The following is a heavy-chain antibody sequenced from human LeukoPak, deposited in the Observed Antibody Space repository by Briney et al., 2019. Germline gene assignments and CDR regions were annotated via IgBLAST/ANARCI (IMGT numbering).Heavy chain of an antibody. CDR2: IRYDVSNK. Sequence: GGSLRLSCAASGFTFSSYGMHCVRQAPGKGLEWVAFIRYDVSNKYYADCVKGRFTISRDNSKNTLYLEMNSLRAEDTAVYYCARGGSYSIWGQGTLVTVSS. CDR3: ARGGSYSI. D-gene: IGHD1-26*01. V-gene: IGHV3-30*02. CDR1: GFTFSSYG. J-gene: IGHJ4*02.